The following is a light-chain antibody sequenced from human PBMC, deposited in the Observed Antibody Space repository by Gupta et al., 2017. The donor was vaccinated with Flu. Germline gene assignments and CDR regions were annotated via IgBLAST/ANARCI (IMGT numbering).Light chain of an antibody. CDR1: SSDVGGYNY. CDR3: CSDAGSYTLV. V-gene: IGLV2-11*01. Sequence: SALTQPRSVSGSPGPSVTISCTGTSSDVGGYNYVSWYQQHPGKAPKLMIYDVSKRPSGVPDRFSGSKSGNTASLTISGRKAEEEADYYCCSDAGSYTLVFGGGTKLTVL. J-gene: IGLJ2*01. CDR2: DVS.